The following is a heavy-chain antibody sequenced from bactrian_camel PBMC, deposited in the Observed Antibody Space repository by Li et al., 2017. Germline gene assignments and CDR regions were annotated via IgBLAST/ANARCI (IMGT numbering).Heavy chain of an antibody. CDR1: GATYSRRC. Sequence: QLVESGGGSVQAGGSLILSCAFSGATYSRRCMAWFRQAPGKGREAVAAADADRRTIYGDFVEGRFSIDRDNARNILYLRMHDLKSEDTAMYYCAADPRFSYCTADYFTDTRDFNYWGQGTQVTVS. D-gene: IGHD6*01. J-gene: IGHJ4*01. V-gene: IGHV3S1*01. CDR2: ADADRRT. CDR3: AADPRFSYCTADYFTDTRDFNY.